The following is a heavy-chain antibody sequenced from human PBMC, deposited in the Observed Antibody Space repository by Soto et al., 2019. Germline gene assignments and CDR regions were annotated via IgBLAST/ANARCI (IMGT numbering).Heavy chain of an antibody. V-gene: IGHV3-33*01. CDR1: GFDFTTYA. CDR2: IWFDGIKE. CDR3: TRATFDV. J-gene: IGHJ6*02. Sequence: GGSLRLSCAVTGFDFTTYAMHWVRQTPDKVLEWVAIIWFDGIKEFYAESVRGRFTISIDTSKNTVFLQMNNVRAEDTALYYCTRATFDVWGQGTTVTVSS.